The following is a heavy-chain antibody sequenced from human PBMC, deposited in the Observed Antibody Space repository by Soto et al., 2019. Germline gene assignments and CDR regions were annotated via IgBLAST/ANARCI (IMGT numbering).Heavy chain of an antibody. J-gene: IGHJ6*02. CDR1: GFTFSSYS. V-gene: IGHV3-21*01. Sequence: EVQLVESGGGLVKPGGSLRLSCAASGFTFSSYSMNWVRQAPGKGLEWVSSISSSSSYIYYADSVKGRFTISRDNAKNSLYLQMNSLRAEDTAVYYCARSITMVRGVIITDYYGMDVWGQGTTVTVSS. CDR3: ARSITMVRGVIITDYYGMDV. D-gene: IGHD3-10*01. CDR2: ISSSSSYI.